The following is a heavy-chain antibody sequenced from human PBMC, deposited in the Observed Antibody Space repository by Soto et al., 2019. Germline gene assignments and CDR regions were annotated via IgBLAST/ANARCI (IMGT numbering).Heavy chain of an antibody. Sequence: ASVKVSCKASGYTFTSYGISWVRQAPVQGLEWMGWISAYNGNTNYAQKLQGRVTMTTDTYTSTAYMELRSLRSDDTAVYYCARVGGWPHRGSVWFGERTPTNCFDPWG. CDR3: ARVGGWPHRGSVWFGERTPTNCFDP. CDR1: GYTFTSYG. J-gene: IGHJ5*02. CDR2: ISAYNGNT. D-gene: IGHD3-10*01. V-gene: IGHV1-18*01.